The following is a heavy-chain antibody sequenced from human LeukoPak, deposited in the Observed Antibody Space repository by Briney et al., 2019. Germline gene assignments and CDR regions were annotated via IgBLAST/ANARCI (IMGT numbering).Heavy chain of an antibody. V-gene: IGHV3-33*08. Sequence: QPGGSLRLSCAASGFTFSSYGMDWVRQAPGKGLEWVAVIWYDGSNKYYVDSVKGRFTISRDNSKNTLYLQMNSLRAEDTAVYYCARASSGGSGWDPDYWGQGTLVTVSS. J-gene: IGHJ4*02. CDR2: IWYDGSNK. CDR3: ARASSGGSGWDPDY. D-gene: IGHD6-19*01. CDR1: GFTFSSYG.